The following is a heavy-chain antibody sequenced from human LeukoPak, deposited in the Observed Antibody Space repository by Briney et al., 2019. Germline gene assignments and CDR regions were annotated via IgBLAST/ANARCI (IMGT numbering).Heavy chain of an antibody. D-gene: IGHD2-2*01. J-gene: IGHJ5*02. CDR1: GFTFSTYA. CDR3: ARGYRLAHNWFDP. CDR2: TSGSGGRT. Sequence: GGSLRLSCAASGFTFSTYAMSWVRQSPGKGLEWVSATSGSGGRTYYADSVKGRFTISRDNAKNSLYLQMNSLRAEDTALYHCARGYRLAHNWFDPWGQGTLVTVSS. V-gene: IGHV3-23*01.